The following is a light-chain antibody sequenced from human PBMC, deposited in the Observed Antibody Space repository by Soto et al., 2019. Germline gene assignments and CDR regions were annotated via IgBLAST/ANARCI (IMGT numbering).Light chain of an antibody. CDR3: QQYYSTPRT. J-gene: IGKJ4*01. CDR2: WAS. V-gene: IGKV4-1*01. Sequence: DIVMTQSPDSLAVSLGERATINCKSSQSVLYSSNNKNYLALYHQKPGQPPKLLIYWASTRESGVPDRFSGSGSGTDFTLTISSLQAEDVAVSYCQQYYSTPRTFGGGTKVEIK. CDR1: QSVLYSSNNKNY.